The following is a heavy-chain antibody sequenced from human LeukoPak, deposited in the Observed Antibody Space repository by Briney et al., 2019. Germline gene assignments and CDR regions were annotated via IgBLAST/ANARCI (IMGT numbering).Heavy chain of an antibody. V-gene: IGHV1-2*02. CDR3: ARVGNIVVVPAARSNYFDY. CDR1: GYTFTGYY. J-gene: IGHJ4*02. CDR2: INPNSGGT. D-gene: IGHD2-2*01. Sequence: ASVKVSCKASGYTFTGYYMHWVRQAPGQGLEWMGWINPNSGGTNYAQKFQGRVTMTRDTSISTAYMELSRLRSDDTAMYYCARVGNIVVVPAARSNYFDYWGQGTLVTVSS.